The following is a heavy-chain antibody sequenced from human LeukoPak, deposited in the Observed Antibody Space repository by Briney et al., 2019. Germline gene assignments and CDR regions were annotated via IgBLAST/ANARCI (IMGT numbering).Heavy chain of an antibody. Sequence: PGGSLRLSCAASGFTFDDYAMHWVRQAPGKGLVCVSRISGDGSSTSYADSVKGRFTVSRDNAKNTLYLQMNSLRAEDTAVYYCAKGLSINWFDPWGQETLVTVSS. CDR2: ISGDGSST. D-gene: IGHD2-2*02. CDR3: AKGLSINWFDP. V-gene: IGHV3-74*01. J-gene: IGHJ5*02. CDR1: GFTFDDYA.